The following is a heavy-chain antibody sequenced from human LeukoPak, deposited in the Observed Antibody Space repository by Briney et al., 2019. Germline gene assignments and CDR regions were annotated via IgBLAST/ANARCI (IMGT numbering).Heavy chain of an antibody. CDR3: ARQYSRSWGIYNWFDL. J-gene: IGHJ5*02. V-gene: IGHV4-4*09. CDR2: IYTSGST. D-gene: IGHD6-13*01. CDR1: GCSISSYY. Sequence: PSETLSLTCTVSGCSISSYYWSWIRQPPGKGLEWIGYIYTSGSTNYNPSLKSRVTISVDTSKNQFSLKLSSVTAADTAVYYCARQYSRSWGIYNWFDLWGQGTLVTVSS.